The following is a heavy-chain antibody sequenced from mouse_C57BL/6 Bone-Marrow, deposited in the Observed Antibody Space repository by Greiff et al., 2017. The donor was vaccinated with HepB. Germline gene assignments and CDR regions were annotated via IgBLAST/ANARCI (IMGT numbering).Heavy chain of an antibody. J-gene: IGHJ2*01. CDR1: GYTFTSYW. CDR3: AREEFKIPYYFDC. V-gene: IGHV1-50*01. CDR2: IDPSDSYT. Sequence: QVQLQQPGAELVKPGASVKLSCKASGYTFTSYWMQWVKQRPGQGLEWIGEIDPSDSYTNYNQKFKGQATLTVDTSSSTAYMQLSSLTSEDSAVYDCAREEFKIPYYFDCWGTGTTLTVSS.